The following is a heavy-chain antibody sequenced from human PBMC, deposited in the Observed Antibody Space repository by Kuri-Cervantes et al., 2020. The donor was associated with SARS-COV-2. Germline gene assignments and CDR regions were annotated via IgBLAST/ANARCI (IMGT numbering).Heavy chain of an antibody. D-gene: IGHD3-10*01. CDR3: ARESSESEDALDL. Sequence: ETLSLTFAVSGFTFSDYWMSWARQAPGKGLEWVANINHYGAEKYYVDSVMGRFIISRDNAKNSLYLQMNSLRAEDTALYYCARESSESEDALDLWGQGTLVTVSS. CDR1: GFTFSDYW. CDR2: INHYGAEK. J-gene: IGHJ3*01. V-gene: IGHV3-7*03.